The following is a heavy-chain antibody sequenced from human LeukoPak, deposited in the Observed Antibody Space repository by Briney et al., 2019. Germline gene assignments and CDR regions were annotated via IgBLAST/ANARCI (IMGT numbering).Heavy chain of an antibody. V-gene: IGHV1-18*01. CDR2: ISAYNGDT. Sequence: ASVKVSCKASGYTFTNYGISWVRQAPGQGLEWMGWISAYNGDTNYAQKLQGRITMTTDTSTSTAYMELRSLRSDDTAVYYCARTRVYQLLYPYYFDDWGQGTLVTVSS. CDR3: ARTRVYQLLYPYYFDD. D-gene: IGHD2-2*02. CDR1: GYTFTNYG. J-gene: IGHJ4*02.